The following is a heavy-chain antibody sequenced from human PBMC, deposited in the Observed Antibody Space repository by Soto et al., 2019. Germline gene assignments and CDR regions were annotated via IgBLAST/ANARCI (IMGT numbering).Heavy chain of an antibody. CDR3: AKGATVTTHYPYYGMDV. CDR1: GFTFDDFA. Sequence: GVSLRLSCAASGFTFDDFAMCWVRQVPGKGLEWISLVNWDGDTTFYADSVKGRFIISRDNSKKSVYLQMNSLRSEDSAMYYCAKGATVTTHYPYYGMDVWGQGTTVTVS. D-gene: IGHD4-17*01. V-gene: IGHV3-43D*04. CDR2: VNWDGDTT. J-gene: IGHJ6*02.